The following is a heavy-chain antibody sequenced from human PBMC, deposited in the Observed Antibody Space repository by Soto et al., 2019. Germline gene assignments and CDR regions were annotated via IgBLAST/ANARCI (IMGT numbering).Heavy chain of an antibody. V-gene: IGHV4-59*01. CDR1: GGSISSYY. D-gene: IGHD3-22*01. J-gene: IGHJ6*02. Sequence: PSETLSLTCTVSGGSISSYYWSWIRQPPGKGLKWIGYIYYSGSTNYNPSLKSRVTISVDTSKNQFSLKLSSVTAADTAVYYCARLVSSGYYYESSYYYYGMDVWGQGTTVTVSS. CDR3: ARLVSSGYYYESSYYYYGMDV. CDR2: IYYSGST.